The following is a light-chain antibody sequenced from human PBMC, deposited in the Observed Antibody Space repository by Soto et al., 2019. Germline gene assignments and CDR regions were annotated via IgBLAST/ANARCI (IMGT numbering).Light chain of an antibody. V-gene: IGLV2-14*01. J-gene: IGLJ3*02. Sequence: QSALTQPASVSGSPGQSITISCTGTSSDVGGYNYVSWYQQHPGKAPKLMIYEVSNRPSGVSNRFSGSKSGNTASLTISGLQAADEADYYCSSYTRSSTRVFGGGTQLTVL. CDR3: SSYTRSSTRV. CDR1: SSDVGGYNY. CDR2: EVS.